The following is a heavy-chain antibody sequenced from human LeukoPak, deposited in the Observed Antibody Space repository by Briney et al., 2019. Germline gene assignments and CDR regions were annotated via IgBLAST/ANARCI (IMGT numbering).Heavy chain of an antibody. CDR1: GGSFSGYY. CDR2: INHSGST. V-gene: IGHV4-34*01. J-gene: IGHJ5*02. D-gene: IGHD2-8*01. CDR3: ARGCMVYAIGDSWFDP. Sequence: SETLSLTCAVYGGSFSGYYWSWIRQPPGKGLEWIGEINHSGSTNYNPSLKSRVTISVDTSKNQFSLKLSSVTAADTAVYYCARGCMVYAIGDSWFDPWGQGTLVTVSS.